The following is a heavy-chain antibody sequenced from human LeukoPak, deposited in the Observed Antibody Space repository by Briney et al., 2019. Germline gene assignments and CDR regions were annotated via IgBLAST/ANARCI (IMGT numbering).Heavy chain of an antibody. CDR1: GYTFTDYY. J-gene: IGHJ5*02. CDR3: ARDRRYCSSTSCYRWFDP. D-gene: IGHD2-2*02. Sequence: GASVKVSCKASGYTFTDYYMHWVRQAPGQGLEWMGWINPNSGGTNYAQKFQGRVTMTRDTSISTAYMELSRLRSDDTAVYYCARDRRYCSSTSCYRWFDPWGQGTLVTVSS. V-gene: IGHV1-2*02. CDR2: INPNSGGT.